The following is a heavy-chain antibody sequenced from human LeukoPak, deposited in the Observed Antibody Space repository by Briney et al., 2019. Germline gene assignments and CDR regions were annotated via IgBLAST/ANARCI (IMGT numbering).Heavy chain of an antibody. J-gene: IGHJ4*02. CDR1: GYTFTSYY. V-gene: IGHV1-46*01. CDR3: ARARTTFDY. CDR2: INPNGGST. Sequence: ASVKVSCKTSGYTFTSYYMHWVRQAPGQGLEWMGIINPNGGSTTYAQKFQGRVTMTRDTSTSTVYVELSSLTSEDTAVYYCARARTTFDYWGQGTLVTVSS. D-gene: IGHD1-1*01.